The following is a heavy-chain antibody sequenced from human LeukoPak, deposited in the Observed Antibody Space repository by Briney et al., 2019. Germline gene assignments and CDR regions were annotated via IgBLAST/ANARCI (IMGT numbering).Heavy chain of an antibody. CDR1: GFTFSNAW. Sequence: GGSLKLSCAASGFTFSNAWMSWVRQAPGKGLEWVGRIKSKTDGGTTDYAAPVKGRFTISRDDSKNTLYPQMNSLKTEDTAVYYCTTETDIVYFDYWGQGTLVTVSS. V-gene: IGHV3-15*01. CDR3: TTETDIVYFDY. D-gene: IGHD3-16*02. CDR2: IKSKTDGGTT. J-gene: IGHJ4*02.